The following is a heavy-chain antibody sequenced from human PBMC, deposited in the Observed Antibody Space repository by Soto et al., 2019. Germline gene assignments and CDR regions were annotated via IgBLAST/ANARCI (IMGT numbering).Heavy chain of an antibody. D-gene: IGHD7-27*01. CDR2: MGSSSNTV. CDR3: VRGVPGDQTYFWYGMDV. V-gene: IGHV3-48*02. CDR1: GFTFSSYS. J-gene: IGHJ6*02. Sequence: LRLSCAASGFTFSSYSMNWVLQAPVNGLQGVAYMGSSSNTVWYADSVKGLFTISGDYAKSSLYLQVNSLTDEDTAGGYCVRGVPGDQTYFWYGMDVWGQGTTVTVSS.